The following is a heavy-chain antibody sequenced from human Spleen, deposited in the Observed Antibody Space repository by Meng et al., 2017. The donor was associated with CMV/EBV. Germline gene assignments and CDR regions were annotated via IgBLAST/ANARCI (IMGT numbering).Heavy chain of an antibody. D-gene: IGHD7-27*01. V-gene: IGHV1-2*02. CDR2: IHPHRGDT. Sequence: SCNASGYTFTAHYFHWVRQAPGQGLEWMGWIHPHRGDTNYAQKFQGRVTLTRDTSINTGYMELTRLTSDDTAVYYCARDNNWGPDYWGQGTLVTVSS. CDR3: ARDNNWGPDY. J-gene: IGHJ4*02. CDR1: GYTFTAHY.